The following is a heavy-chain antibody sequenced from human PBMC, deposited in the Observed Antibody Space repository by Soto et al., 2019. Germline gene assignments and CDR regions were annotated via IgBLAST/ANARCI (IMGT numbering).Heavy chain of an antibody. D-gene: IGHD3-16*01. Sequence: PNISCKGSGYSFTTIWIGCLRHMPGAVLECMGIIHPSDSDTRYSRSFEGQVTIKFDKSISTVYLQWSSLNASDTAMHYCTYPVGAKALGSFGHWGQATLLTVPS. CDR2: IHPSDSDT. J-gene: IGHJ4*01. CDR1: GYSFTTIW. V-gene: IGHV5-51*01. CDR3: TYPVGAKALGSFGH.